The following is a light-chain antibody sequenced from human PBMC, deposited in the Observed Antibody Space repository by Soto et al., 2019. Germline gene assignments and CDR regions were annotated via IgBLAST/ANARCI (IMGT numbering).Light chain of an antibody. CDR1: QTILYSSNNRNY. Sequence: DIVMTQSPDSLAVSLGERATINCKSSQTILYSSNNRNYLAWYQQKPGQPPKLLIYWASTRESGVHDRFSGSGSGTDFTLTISSLQAEDVAVYYCKQYYSTPITFGQGTRLEIK. J-gene: IGKJ5*01. CDR2: WAS. V-gene: IGKV4-1*01. CDR3: KQYYSTPIT.